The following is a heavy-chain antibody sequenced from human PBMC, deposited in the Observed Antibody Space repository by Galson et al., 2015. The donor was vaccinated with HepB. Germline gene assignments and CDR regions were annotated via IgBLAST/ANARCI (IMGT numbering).Heavy chain of an antibody. CDR1: GFTFSSYG. D-gene: IGHD2-8*02. V-gene: IGHV3-33*01. CDR3: ARDDLGGVPSYYYYYGMDV. CDR2: IWYDGSNK. J-gene: IGHJ6*02. Sequence: SLRLSCAASGFTFSSYGMHWVRQAPGKGLEWVAVIWYDGSNKYYADSVKGRFTISRDNSKNTLYLQMNSLRAEDTAVYYCARDDLGGVPSYYYYYGMDVWGQGTTVTVSS.